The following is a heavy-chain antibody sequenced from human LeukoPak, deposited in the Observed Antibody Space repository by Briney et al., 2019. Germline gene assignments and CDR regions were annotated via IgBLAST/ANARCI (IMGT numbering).Heavy chain of an antibody. CDR1: GFTFSSYN. V-gene: IGHV3-48*04. Sequence: GGSLRLSCAASGFTFSSYNMNWVRQAPGKGLEWVSYISSSGSTIYYADSVKGRFTISRDNAKNSLYLQMNSLRAEDTAVYYCARYPNLKDIVVVPAAPSYYYYGMDVWGQGTTVTVSS. J-gene: IGHJ6*02. CDR2: ISSSGSTI. CDR3: ARYPNLKDIVVVPAAPSYYYYGMDV. D-gene: IGHD2-2*01.